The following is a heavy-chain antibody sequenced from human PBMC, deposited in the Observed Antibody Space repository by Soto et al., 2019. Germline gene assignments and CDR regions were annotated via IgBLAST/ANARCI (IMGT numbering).Heavy chain of an antibody. D-gene: IGHD6-19*01. V-gene: IGHV1-69*12. J-gene: IGHJ4*02. CDR2: IIPIFGTA. CDR1: GGTFSSYA. Sequence: QVQLVQSGAEVKKPGSSVKVSCKASGGTFSSYAISWVRQAPGQGLEWMGGIIPIFGTANYAQKFQGRVTITAXXSXSXXYMELSSLRSEDTAVYYCARGSSGWHPMNRYYFDYWGQGTLVTVSS. CDR3: ARGSSGWHPMNRYYFDY.